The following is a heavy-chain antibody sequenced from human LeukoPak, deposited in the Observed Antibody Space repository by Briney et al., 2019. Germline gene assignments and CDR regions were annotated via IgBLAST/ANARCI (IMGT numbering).Heavy chain of an antibody. J-gene: IGHJ4*02. CDR1: GFTFRSYG. V-gene: IGHV3-23*01. D-gene: IGHD1-14*01. CDR2: VSYSGSST. CDR3: ATLTTTQTYFDY. Sequence: AGGSLRLSCAASGFTFRSYGMNWVRQAPGKGLEWVSLVSYSGSSTYYADSVKGRFTIFRDSSKNTLYLQMNSLRAEDTAVYYCATLTTTQTYFDYWGQGTLVTVSS.